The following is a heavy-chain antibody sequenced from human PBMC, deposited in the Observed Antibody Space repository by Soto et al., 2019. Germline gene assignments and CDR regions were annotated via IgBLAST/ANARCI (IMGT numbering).Heavy chain of an antibody. CDR3: AAHRGGGAY. J-gene: IGHJ4*02. CDR2: IYSGGYT. V-gene: IGHV3-53*01. Sequence: EVQLVESGGGLIQPGGSLRLSCAVSGFTVSNNYMSWVRQAPGKGLEGVSVIYSGGYTAYGDSVKGRFTISRDNSKNTQYLPENTLRADDPAVYFWAAHRGGGAYWGQGTLVTVSS. CDR1: GFTVSNNY. D-gene: IGHD3-10*01.